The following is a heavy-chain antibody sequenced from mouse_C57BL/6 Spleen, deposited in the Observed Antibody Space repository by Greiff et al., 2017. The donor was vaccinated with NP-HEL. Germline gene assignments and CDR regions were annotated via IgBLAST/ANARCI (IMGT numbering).Heavy chain of an antibody. J-gene: IGHJ4*01. CDR1: GYTFTSYW. CDR3: ARDGNYEDAMDY. V-gene: IGHV1-61*01. CDR2: IYPSDSET. Sequence: QVQLQQPGAELVRPGSSVKLSCKASGYTFTSYWMDWVKQRPGQGLEWIGNIYPSDSETHYNQKFKDKATLTVDKSSSTAYVQLSSLTSEDSAVYYCARDGNYEDAMDYWGQGTSVTVSS. D-gene: IGHD2-1*01.